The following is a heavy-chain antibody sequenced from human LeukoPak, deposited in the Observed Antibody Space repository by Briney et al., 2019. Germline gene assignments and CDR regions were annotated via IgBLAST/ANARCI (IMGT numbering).Heavy chain of an antibody. D-gene: IGHD6-19*01. Sequence: GGSLRLSCAASGITFSSYAMHWVRQAPGKGLEWVAVISYDGSNKYYAGSVKGRFTISRDNSRNTLYLQMNSLRAEDTAIYYCAKAGDSSGWYFDYWGQGTLVTVSS. CDR3: AKAGDSSGWYFDY. CDR2: ISYDGSNK. CDR1: GITFSSYA. J-gene: IGHJ4*02. V-gene: IGHV3-30-3*01.